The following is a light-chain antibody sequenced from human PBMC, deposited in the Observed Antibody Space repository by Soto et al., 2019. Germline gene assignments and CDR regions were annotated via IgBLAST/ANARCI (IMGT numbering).Light chain of an antibody. V-gene: IGLV2-14*01. Sequence: QSALTQPASVSGSPGQSIAISCTGTSGDVGGYDYVSWYQQHPDKAPKLMIYEVTERPSWVSNRFSGSKSGNTASLTISGLQPEDEADYYCSSHTSGSTRVFGSGTKLTV. CDR2: EVT. J-gene: IGLJ1*01. CDR1: SGDVGGYDY. CDR3: SSHTSGSTRV.